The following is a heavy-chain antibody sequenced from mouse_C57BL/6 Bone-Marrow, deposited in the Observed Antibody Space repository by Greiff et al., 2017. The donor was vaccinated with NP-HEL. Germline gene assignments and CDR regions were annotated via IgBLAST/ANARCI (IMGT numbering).Heavy chain of an antibody. CDR2: IRLKSDNYAT. D-gene: IGHD2-5*01. CDR3: TGLSNYNHAMDY. V-gene: IGHV6-3*01. J-gene: IGHJ4*01. CDR1: GFTFSNYW. Sequence: EVKLMESGGGLVQPGGSMKLSCVASGFTFSNYWMNWVRQSPEKGLEWVAQIRLKSDNYATHYAESVKGRFTISRDDSKSSVYLQMNNLRAEDTGIYYCTGLSNYNHAMDYWGQGTSVTVSS.